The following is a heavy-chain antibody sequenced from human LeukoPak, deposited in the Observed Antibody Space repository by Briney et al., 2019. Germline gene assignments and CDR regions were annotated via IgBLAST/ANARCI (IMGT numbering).Heavy chain of an antibody. CDR1: GYTFIDYY. D-gene: IGHD2-15*01. Sequence: ASVKVSCKASGYTFIDYYMHWVRQAPGQGLEWMGIINPRGGSTTYAQKLQGRVTMTRDTSTSTGYMELSSLRSEDTALYYCARHSCTGDSCHFDYWGQGTLVTVSS. V-gene: IGHV1-46*04. CDR2: INPRGGST. J-gene: IGHJ4*02. CDR3: ARHSCTGDSCHFDY.